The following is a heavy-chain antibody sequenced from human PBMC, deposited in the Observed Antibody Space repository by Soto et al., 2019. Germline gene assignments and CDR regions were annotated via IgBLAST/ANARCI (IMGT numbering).Heavy chain of an antibody. Sequence: EVQLVESGGGLVQPGGSLKLSCAASGFTFKGSALHWVRQASGKGLEWVGRIRSKINTYATAYAASVKGRFTISRDDSKNTAYLQMNSLKTEDTAVYFCTSENDCGDYRPLGYWGQGTLVTVSS. CDR2: IRSKINTYAT. D-gene: IGHD4-17*01. J-gene: IGHJ4*02. V-gene: IGHV3-73*01. CDR3: TSENDCGDYRPLGY. CDR1: GFTFKGSA.